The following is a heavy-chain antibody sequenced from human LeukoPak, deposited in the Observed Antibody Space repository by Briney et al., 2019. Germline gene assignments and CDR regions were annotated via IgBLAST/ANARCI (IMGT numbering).Heavy chain of an antibody. CDR3: ARDYYDSSGYYYIDY. D-gene: IGHD3-22*01. CDR1: GGSISSGGYY. J-gene: IGHJ4*01. V-gene: IGHV4-31*03. CDR2: IYYSGST. Sequence: SETLSLTCTVSGGSISSGGYYWSWLRQHPGKGLEWIGYIYYSGSTYYNPSLKSRVTISVDTSKNQFSLKLSSVTAADTAVYYCARDYYDSSGYYYIDYWGQEPWSASPQ.